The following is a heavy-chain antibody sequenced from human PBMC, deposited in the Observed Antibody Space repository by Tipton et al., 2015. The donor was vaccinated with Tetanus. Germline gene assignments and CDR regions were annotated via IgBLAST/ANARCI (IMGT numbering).Heavy chain of an antibody. CDR3: ARGASRIVYYFDY. Sequence: SLRLSCAASGFTFSSYGMHWVRQAPGKGLEWAAVIWYDGSNKYYADSVKGRFTISRDNSKNTLYLQMNSLRAEDTAVYYCARGASRIVYYFDYWCQGTLVTVSS. D-gene: IGHD2-21*01. V-gene: IGHV3-33*01. J-gene: IGHJ4*02. CDR2: IWYDGSNK. CDR1: GFTFSSYG.